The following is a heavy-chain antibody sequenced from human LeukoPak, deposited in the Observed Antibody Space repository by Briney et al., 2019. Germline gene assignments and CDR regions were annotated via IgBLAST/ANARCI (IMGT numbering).Heavy chain of an antibody. CDR2: ISSSSSSNI. J-gene: IGHJ4*02. D-gene: IGHD7-27*01. CDR1: GFTLSFYS. CDR3: AREKSNWGYDY. Sequence: PGGSLRLSCTASGFTLSFYSMNWVRQAPGKGLEWVSHISSSSSSNIFYADSVKGRFTISRDNAQNSLYLHMNSLRADDTAVYYCAREKSNWGYDYWGQGTLVTVSS. V-gene: IGHV3-48*04.